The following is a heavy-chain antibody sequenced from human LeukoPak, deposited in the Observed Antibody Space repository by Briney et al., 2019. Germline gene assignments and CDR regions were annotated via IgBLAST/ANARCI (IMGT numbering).Heavy chain of an antibody. CDR1: GGTFSSYA. D-gene: IGHD2-2*01. CDR3: ASPSRDAYDY. Sequence: GASVEVSCKASGGTFSSYAISWVRQAPGQGLEWMGGIIPIFGTANYAQKFQGRVTITTDESTSTAYMELSSLRSEDTAVYYCASPSRDAYDYWGQGTLVTVSS. V-gene: IGHV1-69*05. J-gene: IGHJ4*02. CDR2: IIPIFGTA.